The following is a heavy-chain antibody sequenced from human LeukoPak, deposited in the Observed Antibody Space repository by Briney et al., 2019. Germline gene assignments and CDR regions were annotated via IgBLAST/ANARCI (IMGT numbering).Heavy chain of an antibody. CDR2: FDPEDGET. CDR3: AALGYCSGGSCPRRHFDY. V-gene: IGHV1-24*01. CDR1: GYTLTELS. Sequence: APVKVSCKVSGYTLTELSMRWVRQAPGKGLEWMGGFDPEDGETIYAQKFQGRVTMTEDTSISTAYMELSRLRSDDTAVYYCAALGYCSGGSCPRRHFDYWGQGTLVTVSS. J-gene: IGHJ4*02. D-gene: IGHD2-15*01.